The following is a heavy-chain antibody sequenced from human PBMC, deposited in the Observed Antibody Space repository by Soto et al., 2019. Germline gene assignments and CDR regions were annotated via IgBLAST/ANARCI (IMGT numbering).Heavy chain of an antibody. CDR3: ARALFPDVDIYAMDV. CDR2: IWRDGSEK. D-gene: IGHD2-2*03. Sequence: LRLSCAASGFTFSDRAMHWVRQAPGKGREWLAIIWRDGSEKFYAGSVKGRFTISRDNSKNTVYLQMNTLSAEDTAMYYCARALFPDVDIYAMDVWGQGTAVTVSS. V-gene: IGHV3-33*01. J-gene: IGHJ6*02. CDR1: GFTFSDRA.